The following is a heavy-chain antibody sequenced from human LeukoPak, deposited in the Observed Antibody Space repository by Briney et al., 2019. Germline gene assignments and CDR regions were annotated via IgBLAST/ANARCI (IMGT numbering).Heavy chain of an antibody. CDR1: GGTFSSYA. CDR2: IIPILGIA. Sequence: ASVKVSCKASGGTFSSYAISWVRQAPGQGLEWMGRIIPILGIANYAQKFQGRVTITADKSTSTAYMELSSLRSEDTAVYYCARDSRISGSGSYYGYWGQGTLVTVSS. D-gene: IGHD3-10*01. V-gene: IGHV1-69*04. CDR3: ARDSRISGSGSYYGY. J-gene: IGHJ4*02.